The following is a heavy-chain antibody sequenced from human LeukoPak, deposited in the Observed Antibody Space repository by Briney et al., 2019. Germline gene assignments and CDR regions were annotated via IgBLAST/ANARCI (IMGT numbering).Heavy chain of an antibody. CDR3: ANVAKGRYFYYYMDV. D-gene: IGHD2-15*01. CDR1: GYTTNTFG. J-gene: IGHJ6*03. Sequence: ASVKVSCKASGYTTNTFGITWVRQAPGQGLEWIGWISPYNAYTKNADRLQGRVTLTTDTSTTTSYMELRSLRSDDTALYFCANVAKGRYFYYYMDVWGKGTTVIVS. CDR2: ISPYNAYT. V-gene: IGHV1-18*01.